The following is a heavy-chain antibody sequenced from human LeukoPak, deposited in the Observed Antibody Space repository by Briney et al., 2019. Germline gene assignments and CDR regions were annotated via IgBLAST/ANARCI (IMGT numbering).Heavy chain of an antibody. CDR3: ARDGSREWPLGY. V-gene: IGHV3-7*01. J-gene: IGHJ4*02. D-gene: IGHD3-10*01. CDR1: GFTFSSKW. CDR2: IKYDGSEK. Sequence: GGSLRLSCAASGFTFSSKWMTWVRQAPGKGLEWVANIKYDGSEKYYVDSVKGRFTISRDDAKNSLYLQMNSLRAEDTAVYYCARDGSREWPLGYWGQGTLVTVSS.